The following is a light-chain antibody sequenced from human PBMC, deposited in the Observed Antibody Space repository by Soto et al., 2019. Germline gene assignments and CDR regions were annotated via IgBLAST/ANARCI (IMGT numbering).Light chain of an antibody. Sequence: QSALTQPASVXGSPGQSXTISCTGTSRDFSDHNHVPWYQHHPGKAPKLIIYEVSNRPSGVSNRFXGSKSGNTASLTISGXXXXXXXXXXCSSYTNSGVFGTGTKVTVL. V-gene: IGLV2-14*01. J-gene: IGLJ1*01. CDR1: SRDFSDHNH. CDR3: SSYTNSGV. CDR2: EVS.